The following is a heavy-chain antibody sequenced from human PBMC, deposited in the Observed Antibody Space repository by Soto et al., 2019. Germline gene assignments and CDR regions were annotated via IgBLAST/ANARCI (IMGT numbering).Heavy chain of an antibody. J-gene: IGHJ4*02. D-gene: IGHD4-17*01. CDR3: AREVYGDPPANYFDY. Sequence: GASVKVSCKASGYTFTGYYMHWVRQAPGQGLEWMGWINPNSGGTNYAQKFQGWVTMTRDTSISTAYMELSRLRSDDTAVYYCAREVYGDPPANYFDYWGQGTPVTVSS. V-gene: IGHV1-2*04. CDR1: GYTFTGYY. CDR2: INPNSGGT.